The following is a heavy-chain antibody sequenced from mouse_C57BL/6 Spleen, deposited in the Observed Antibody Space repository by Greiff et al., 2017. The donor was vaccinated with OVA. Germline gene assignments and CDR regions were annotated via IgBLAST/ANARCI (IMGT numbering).Heavy chain of an antibody. CDR1: GYTFTSYW. Sequence: VQLQQPGAELVMPGASVKLSCKASGYTFTSYWMHWVKQRPGQGLEWIGEIDPSDSYTNYNQKFKGKSTLTVDKSSSTAYMQLSSLTSEDSAVYYCARGGIWDRLFDYWGQGTTLTVSS. CDR2: IDPSDSYT. CDR3: ARGGIWDRLFDY. J-gene: IGHJ2*01. D-gene: IGHD4-1*01. V-gene: IGHV1-69*01.